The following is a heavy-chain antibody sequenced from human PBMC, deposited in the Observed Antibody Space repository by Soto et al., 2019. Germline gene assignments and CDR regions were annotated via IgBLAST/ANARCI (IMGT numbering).Heavy chain of an antibody. CDR3: ARVERGTATTVVDAFDI. Sequence: QVQLQQWGAGLLKPSETLSLTCAVYGGSVNSGNYYWSWIRQPPGKGLEWIGEMSHSGGTHFNPFLKIRVTRSVDTSKNQFSLKMCSVTAADTALYYCARVERGTATTVVDAFDIWGPGILVTVSS. CDR1: GGSVNSGNYY. CDR2: MSHSGGT. J-gene: IGHJ3*02. V-gene: IGHV4-34*01. D-gene: IGHD1-1*01.